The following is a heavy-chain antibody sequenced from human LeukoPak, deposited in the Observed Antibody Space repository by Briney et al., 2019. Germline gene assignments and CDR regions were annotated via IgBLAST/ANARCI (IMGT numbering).Heavy chain of an antibody. Sequence: GGSLRLSCAASGFTFGDYGMYWVRQAPGKGLEWVSGISWNSGRTVYADSVKGRFTVPRDNAKNSLYLQMNSLRSEDTALYYCAKEGTSGWSFPDYWGQGTLVTVSS. D-gene: IGHD6-19*01. CDR3: AKEGTSGWSFPDY. J-gene: IGHJ4*02. CDR1: GFTFGDYG. CDR2: ISWNSGRT. V-gene: IGHV3-9*01.